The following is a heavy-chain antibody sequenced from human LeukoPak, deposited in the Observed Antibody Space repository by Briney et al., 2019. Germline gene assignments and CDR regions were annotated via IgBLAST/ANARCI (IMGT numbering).Heavy chain of an antibody. Sequence: SETLSLTCTVSGGSISSYYWSWIRQPPGKGLEWIGYIYYSGSTNYNPSLKSRVTISVDTSKHQFSLKLSSVTAADTAVYYCARDKGGYYPQPFDYWGQGTLVTVSS. CDR2: IYYSGST. V-gene: IGHV4-59*01. CDR1: GGSISSYY. CDR3: ARDKGGYYPQPFDY. D-gene: IGHD3-3*01. J-gene: IGHJ4*02.